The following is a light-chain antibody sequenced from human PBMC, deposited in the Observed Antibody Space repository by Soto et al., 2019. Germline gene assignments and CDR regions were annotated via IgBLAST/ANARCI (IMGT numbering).Light chain of an antibody. Sequence: EIVLTQSPGTLSLSPGERATLSFRASQSVSSSYLAWYQQKPGQAPRLLIYGASSRATGIPARFSGSGSGTGFTLNISRLEPEDFAVYYCQQYGSSSWTFGQGTKVEIK. J-gene: IGKJ1*01. CDR2: GAS. CDR1: QSVSSSY. V-gene: IGKV3-20*01. CDR3: QQYGSSSWT.